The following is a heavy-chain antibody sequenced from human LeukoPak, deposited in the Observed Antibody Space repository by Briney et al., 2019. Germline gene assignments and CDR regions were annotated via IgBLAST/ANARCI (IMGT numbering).Heavy chain of an antibody. Sequence: RTGGSLRLSCAASGFTFSSYWMHWVRQAPGKGLVWVSRINSDGSSTSYADSVKGRFTISRDNAKNTLYLQMNSLRAEDTAVYYCARSSGWYHYYYYMDVWGKGTTVTVSS. J-gene: IGHJ6*03. CDR2: INSDGSST. CDR1: GFTFSSYW. D-gene: IGHD6-19*01. V-gene: IGHV3-74*01. CDR3: ARSSGWYHYYYYMDV.